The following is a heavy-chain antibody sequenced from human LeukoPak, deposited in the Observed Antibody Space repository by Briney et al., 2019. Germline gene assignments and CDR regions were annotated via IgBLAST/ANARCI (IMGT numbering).Heavy chain of an antibody. CDR3: TRDKFPWDYYFDY. J-gene: IGHJ4*02. D-gene: IGHD1-26*01. Sequence: PGGALGISFAAPGFPFSSYWMHLVRQAPGKGLVWVSRISSDGRTTTYADSVRGRFTISRDNAKNTLYLQMNTLRAEDTAVYYCTRDKFPWDYYFDYWGQGTLVTVSS. V-gene: IGHV3-74*01. CDR2: ISSDGRTT. CDR1: GFPFSSYW.